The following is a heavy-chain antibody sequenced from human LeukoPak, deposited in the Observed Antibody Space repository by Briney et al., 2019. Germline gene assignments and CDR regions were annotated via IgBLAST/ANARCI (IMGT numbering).Heavy chain of an antibody. V-gene: IGHV3-30-3*01. D-gene: IGHD6-6*01. Sequence: PGGSLRLSCAASGFTFSSYAMLWVRQAPGKGLEWVAVISYDGSNKYYADSVKGRFTISRDNSKNTLYLQMNSPRAEDTAVYYCARDLSSSSSGFDYWGQGTLVTVSS. J-gene: IGHJ4*02. CDR3: ARDLSSSSSGFDY. CDR2: ISYDGSNK. CDR1: GFTFSSYA.